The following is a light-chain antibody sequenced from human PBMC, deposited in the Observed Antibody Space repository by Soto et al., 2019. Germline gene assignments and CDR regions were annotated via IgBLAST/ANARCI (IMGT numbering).Light chain of an antibody. CDR2: STS. V-gene: IGKV1-6*01. CDR3: LQDYEYPLT. J-gene: IGKJ4*01. CDR1: QDIRSD. Sequence: AIQMTQFPPSLSASVGDRVTITCRASQDIRSDLGWYQQRPGKAPQLLIFSTSNLQSGVPSRFSGSGSGTDFTLTITSLQPEDFATYYCLQDYEYPLTFGGGTKVEI.